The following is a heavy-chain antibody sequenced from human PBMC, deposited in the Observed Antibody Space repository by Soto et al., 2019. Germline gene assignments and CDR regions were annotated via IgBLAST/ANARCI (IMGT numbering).Heavy chain of an antibody. Sequence: ASVKVSCKASGYAFTSYGISWVRQAPGQGLEWMGWISAYNGNTNYAQKLQGRVTMTTDTSTSTAYMELRSLRSDDTAVYYCAMTLDSGVDWFEPWGQGTMVTVSS. CDR1: GYAFTSYG. V-gene: IGHV1-18*04. CDR2: ISAYNGNT. D-gene: IGHD3-10*01. J-gene: IGHJ5*02. CDR3: AMTLDSGVDWFEP.